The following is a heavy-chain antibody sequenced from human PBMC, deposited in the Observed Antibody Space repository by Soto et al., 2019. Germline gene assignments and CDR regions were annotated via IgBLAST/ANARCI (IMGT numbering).Heavy chain of an antibody. Sequence: GSLRLSCAASGFTFSSYGMHWVRQAPGKGLEWVAVISYDGSNKYYADSVKGRFTISRDNSKNTLYLQMNSLRAEDTAVYYCAKDRDGYNSNWFDPWGQGTLVTVSS. V-gene: IGHV3-30*18. D-gene: IGHD5-12*01. CDR3: AKDRDGYNSNWFDP. CDR2: ISYDGSNK. J-gene: IGHJ5*02. CDR1: GFTFSSYG.